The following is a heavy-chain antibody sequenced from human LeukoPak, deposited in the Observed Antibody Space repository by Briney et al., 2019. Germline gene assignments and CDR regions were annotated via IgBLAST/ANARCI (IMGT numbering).Heavy chain of an antibody. J-gene: IGHJ4*02. Sequence: SVKVSCKAPGGTFSSYAISWVRQAPGQGLEWMGGIIPIFGTANYAQKFQGRVTITADESMSTAYMELSSLRSEDTAVYYCARVGLFNLWFGEFYYFDYWGRGTLVTVSS. CDR2: IIPIFGTA. CDR1: GGTFSSYA. V-gene: IGHV1-69*13. CDR3: ARVGLFNLWFGEFYYFDY. D-gene: IGHD3-10*01.